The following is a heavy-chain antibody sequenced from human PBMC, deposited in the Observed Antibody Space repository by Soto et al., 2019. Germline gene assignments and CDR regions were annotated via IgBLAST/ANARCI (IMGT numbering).Heavy chain of an antibody. CDR3: AGSEYSGYPPPYYYYGMDV. Sequence: QVQLVQSGAEVKKPGASVKVSCKASGYTFTSYGISWVRQAPGQGLEWMGWISAYNGNTNYAQKLQGRVTMTTDTSPSTSYMEVRGLRTDGKAVYYLAGSEYSGYPPPYYYYGMDVWGQGTTVTVSS. V-gene: IGHV1-18*01. CDR2: ISAYNGNT. CDR1: GYTFTSYG. D-gene: IGHD5-12*01. J-gene: IGHJ6*02.